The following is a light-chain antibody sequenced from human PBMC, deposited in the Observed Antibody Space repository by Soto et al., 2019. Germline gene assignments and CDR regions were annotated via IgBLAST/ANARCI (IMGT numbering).Light chain of an antibody. CDR2: GAS. CDR1: QSVSSSY. V-gene: IGKV3-20*01. CDR3: HQYGGSPPVFT. J-gene: IGKJ3*01. Sequence: EIVLTQSPGTLSLSPGERATLSCRASQSVSSSYLAWYQQKPGQAPSLLIYGASNRATGIPDRFSGSGSGTDFTLTISRLEPEDFAVYYCHQYGGSPPVFTFGPGTIVDIK.